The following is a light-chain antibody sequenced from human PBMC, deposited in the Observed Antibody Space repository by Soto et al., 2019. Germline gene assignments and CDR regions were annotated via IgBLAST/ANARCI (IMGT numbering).Light chain of an antibody. CDR2: KPS. V-gene: IGKV1-5*03. Sequence: DIQMTQSPSTLSASVGDRVTITCRASQSISSWLAWYQQRPGKAPKVLIYKPSSLGSGVPSRVSGSGSGTEFTLTINSLQPEDSATYYCLQYYSHWTFGQGTKVEI. J-gene: IGKJ1*01. CDR3: LQYYSHWT. CDR1: QSISSW.